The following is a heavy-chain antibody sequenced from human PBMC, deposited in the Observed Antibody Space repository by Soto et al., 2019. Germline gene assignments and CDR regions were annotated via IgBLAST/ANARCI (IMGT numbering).Heavy chain of an antibody. D-gene: IGHD2-2*01. V-gene: IGHV4-61*01. CDR3: ASSTQFCSRSSCYLTGDAFDI. CDR2: MYNSGIT. J-gene: IGHJ3*02. CDR1: DVSVGSGSYY. Sequence: PTETVSLTCTVSDVSVGSGSYYWGWIRQPPGKGLDWIGYMYNSGITNYNPSLKSRVTISIAASEIHFSMTLTSVTAADTALYSCASSTQFCSRSSCYLTGDAFDIWGQGTMVTVSS.